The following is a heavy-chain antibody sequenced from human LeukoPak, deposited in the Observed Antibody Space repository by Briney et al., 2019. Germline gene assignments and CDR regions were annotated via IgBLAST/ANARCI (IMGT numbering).Heavy chain of an antibody. D-gene: IGHD5-24*01. CDR2: IYTSGST. Sequence: PSQTMSLTCTVSGGSISSGSYYWSWIRQPAWKGLEWIGRIYTSGSTNYNPSLKSRVTISVDTSKNQFSLKLSPVTAADTAVYYCARGGDGYNVHFDYWGQGTLVTVSS. CDR1: GGSISSGSYY. V-gene: IGHV4-61*02. CDR3: ARGGDGYNVHFDY. J-gene: IGHJ4*02.